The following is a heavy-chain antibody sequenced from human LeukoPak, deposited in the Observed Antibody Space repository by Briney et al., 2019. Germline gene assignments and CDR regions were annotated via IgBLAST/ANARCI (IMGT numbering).Heavy chain of an antibody. CDR1: GGSISSYY. Sequence: SETLSLTCTVSGGSISSYYWSWIRQPPGKGLEWIGYIYYSGSTNYNPSLKSRVTISVDTSKNQFSLKLSSVTAADTAVYYCARDSGVAATRKAFDIWGQGTMVTVSS. V-gene: IGHV4-59*01. CDR3: ARDSGVAATRKAFDI. D-gene: IGHD2-15*01. CDR2: IYYSGST. J-gene: IGHJ3*02.